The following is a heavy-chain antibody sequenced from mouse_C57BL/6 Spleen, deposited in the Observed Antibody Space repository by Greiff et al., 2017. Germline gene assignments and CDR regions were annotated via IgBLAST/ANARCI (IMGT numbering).Heavy chain of an antibody. V-gene: IGHV1-82*01. CDR1: GYAFSSSW. CDR3: ARDGYYAMDY. Sequence: VPGVESGPELVKPGASVKISCKASGYAFSSSWMNWVKQRPGKGLEWIGRIYPGDGDTNYNGKFKGKATLTADKSSSTAYMQLSSLTSEDSAVYFCARDGYYAMDYWGQGTSVTVSS. D-gene: IGHD2-3*01. CDR2: IYPGDGDT. J-gene: IGHJ4*01.